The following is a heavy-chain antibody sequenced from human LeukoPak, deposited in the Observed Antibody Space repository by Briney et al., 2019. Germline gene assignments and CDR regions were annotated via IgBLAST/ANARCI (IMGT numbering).Heavy chain of an antibody. CDR2: MNPNSGNT. Sequence: GASVKVSCKASGYTFTSYEINWVRQATGQGLEWMGWMNPNSGNTGYAQKFWGRVTMTRNTSTSTAYMELSSLRSEDTGVYYCARGRGKYSSLDYWGQGTLVTVSS. D-gene: IGHD5-18*01. CDR3: ARGRGKYSSLDY. J-gene: IGHJ4*02. V-gene: IGHV1-8*01. CDR1: GYTFTSYE.